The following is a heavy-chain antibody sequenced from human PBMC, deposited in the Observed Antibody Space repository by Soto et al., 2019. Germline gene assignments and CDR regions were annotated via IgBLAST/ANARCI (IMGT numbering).Heavy chain of an antibody. CDR1: GFTFSSYE. Sequence: GGSLRLTCAASGFTFSSYEMNWVRQAPGKGLAWVSDISSSGSTIYYADSVKGRFTISRDNSKNLVFLQMSSLRAEDTALYYCSKNGLDNSPSAIDSWGPGTLVTVSS. CDR2: ISSSGSTI. V-gene: IGHV3-48*03. D-gene: IGHD2-8*01. J-gene: IGHJ4*02. CDR3: SKNGLDNSPSAIDS.